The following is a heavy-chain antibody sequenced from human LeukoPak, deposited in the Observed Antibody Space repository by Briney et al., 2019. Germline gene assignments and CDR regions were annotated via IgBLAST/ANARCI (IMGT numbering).Heavy chain of an antibody. Sequence: GASVKVSCKASGYTFTSYGISWVRQAPGQGLEWMGWISAYNGNTNYAQKLQGRVTMTTDTSTSTAYMELRSLRSDDTAVYYCARGADGSGSYHNNLEVDLFDYWGQGTLVTVSS. CDR2: ISAYNGNT. CDR1: GYTFTSYG. CDR3: ARGADGSGSYHNNLEVDLFDY. J-gene: IGHJ4*02. V-gene: IGHV1-18*01. D-gene: IGHD3-10*01.